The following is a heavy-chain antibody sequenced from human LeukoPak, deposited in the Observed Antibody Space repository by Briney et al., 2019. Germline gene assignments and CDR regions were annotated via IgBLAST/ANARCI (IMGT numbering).Heavy chain of an antibody. D-gene: IGHD2-2*01. V-gene: IGHV4-34*01. CDR3: ASLGYCSSTSCFPFDY. CDR2: INHSGST. CDR1: GGSFSGYY. J-gene: IGHJ4*02. Sequence: SETLSLTCAVYGGSFSGYYWSWIRQPPGKGLGWIGEINHSGSTNYNPSLKSRVTISVDTSKNQFSLKLSSVTAADTAVYYCASLGYCSSTSCFPFDYWGQGTLVTVSS.